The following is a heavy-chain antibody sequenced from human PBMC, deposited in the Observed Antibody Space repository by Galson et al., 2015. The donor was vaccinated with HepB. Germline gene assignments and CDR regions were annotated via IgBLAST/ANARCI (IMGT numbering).Heavy chain of an antibody. CDR2: ISGSGGST. J-gene: IGHJ4*02. CDR1: GFPFSSYA. V-gene: IGHV3-23*01. Sequence: LRLSCAASGFPFSSYAMSWVRQAPGKGLEWVSAISGSGGSTYYADSVKGRFAISRDNSKNTLYLQMNSLRAEDTAVYYCAKDRDCSSTSCPVDYWGQGTLVTVSS. CDR3: AKDRDCSSTSCPVDY. D-gene: IGHD2-2*01.